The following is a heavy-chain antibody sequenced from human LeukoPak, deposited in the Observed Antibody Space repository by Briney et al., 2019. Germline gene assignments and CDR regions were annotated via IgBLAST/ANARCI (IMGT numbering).Heavy chain of an antibody. CDR1: GFTFSNAW. D-gene: IGHD2-21*01. CDR3: TTSPIAGIDF. CDR2: IKSKTHGGTT. Sequence: GGSLRLSCAASGFTFSNAWMSWVRQASGKGLEWVGRIKSKTHGGTTDYAAPVKGRFIISRDDSRNTVYLQMNSLKTEDTGVYYCTTSPIAGIDFWGQGTLVTVSS. V-gene: IGHV3-15*01. J-gene: IGHJ4*02.